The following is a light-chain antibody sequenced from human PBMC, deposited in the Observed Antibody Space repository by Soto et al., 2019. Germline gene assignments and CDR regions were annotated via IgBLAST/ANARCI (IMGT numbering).Light chain of an antibody. V-gene: IGKV1-5*03. J-gene: IGKJ1*01. CDR1: QSISSW. Sequence: DIQITHSPSTLSASVGDRVTITCRSSQSISSWLAWYQQKPGKAPKLLIYKASSLESGVPSRFSGSGSGTEFTLTISRLQPDDFATYYCQQYNSYSTFGQGTKVDIK. CDR3: QQYNSYST. CDR2: KAS.